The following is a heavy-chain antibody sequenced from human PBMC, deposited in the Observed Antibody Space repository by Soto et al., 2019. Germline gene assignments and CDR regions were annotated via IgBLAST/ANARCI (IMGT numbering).Heavy chain of an antibody. CDR1: GGSIGNDDYS. Sequence: LSLTCTVSGGSIGNDDYSWSWVRQPPGKGLEWIGYIYHSGTTYYNPSLTSRVTISVDGSNNQFSLKLTSMTAADTAVYYCATVIPATRYFDYWGQGILVTVSS. CDR3: ATVIPATRYFDY. CDR2: IYHSGTT. V-gene: IGHV4-30-2*01. D-gene: IGHD2-15*01. J-gene: IGHJ4*02.